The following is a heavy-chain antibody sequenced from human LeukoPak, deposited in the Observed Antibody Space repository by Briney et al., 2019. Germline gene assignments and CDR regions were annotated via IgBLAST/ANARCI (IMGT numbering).Heavy chain of an antibody. Sequence: GGSLRLSCSASGFTFSSAWMSWVPQAPGKGLEWVSYITSGGNTRYYADSVKGRFTISRDNAKNSLYLQMNSLRADDTAVYYCARAGGDKAIVFDAFDIWGQGTVVTVSS. CDR1: GFTFSSAW. CDR2: ITSGGNTR. J-gene: IGHJ3*02. V-gene: IGHV3-48*04. CDR3: ARAGGDKAIVFDAFDI. D-gene: IGHD5-18*01.